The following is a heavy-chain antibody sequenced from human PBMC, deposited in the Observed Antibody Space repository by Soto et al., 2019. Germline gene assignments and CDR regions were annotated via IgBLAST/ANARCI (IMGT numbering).Heavy chain of an antibody. J-gene: IGHJ6*02. CDR3: ARGTEVSHIAARPQGYYGMDV. CDR1: GGSISSYY. Sequence: PSETLSLTCTVSGGSISSYYWSWIRQPAGKGLERIGRIYTSGSTNYNPSLKSRVTMSVDTSKNQFSLKLSSVTAADTAVYYCARGTEVSHIAARPQGYYGMDVWGQGTTVTVSS. V-gene: IGHV4-4*07. D-gene: IGHD6-6*01. CDR2: IYTSGST.